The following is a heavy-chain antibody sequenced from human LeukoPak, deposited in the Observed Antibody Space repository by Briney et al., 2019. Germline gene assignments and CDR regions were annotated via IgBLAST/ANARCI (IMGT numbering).Heavy chain of an antibody. CDR3: VSTAFEY. Sequence: HPGGSLRLSCAASGFTFSSYAMSWVRQAPGKGLEWVAFIGYDESDKYYVDSVKGRFTISRDNSKNTLYLQMNSLRVEDTAVYYAVSTAFEYWGQGTLVTVSS. J-gene: IGHJ4*02. CDR2: IGYDESDK. D-gene: IGHD5/OR15-5a*01. CDR1: GFTFSSYA. V-gene: IGHV3-30*02.